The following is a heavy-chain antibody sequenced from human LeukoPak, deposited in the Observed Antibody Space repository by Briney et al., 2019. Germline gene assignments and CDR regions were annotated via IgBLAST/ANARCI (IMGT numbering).Heavy chain of an antibody. CDR3: SSRIESAATKFDY. CDR1: GFTFSSYA. CDR2: ISYDGSNE. J-gene: IGHJ4*02. Sequence: GGSLRLSCAASGFTFSSYAMHWVRQAPGKGLEWVAAISYDGSNEYYADSVKGRFTISKDNSMHTLYLQMNSLRAEDTAVYYCSSRIESAATKFDYWGQGTLVTVSS. D-gene: IGHD6-13*01. V-gene: IGHV3-30-3*01.